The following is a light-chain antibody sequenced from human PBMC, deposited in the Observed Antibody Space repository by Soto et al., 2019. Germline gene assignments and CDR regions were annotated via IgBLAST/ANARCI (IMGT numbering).Light chain of an antibody. CDR1: QSVLYSSNNKNY. Sequence: DIVMTQSPDSLAVSLGERATINCKSSQSVLYSSNNKNYLAWYQQKPGQPPNLLIYWASTRESGVPDRFSGSGSGTDITLTISSLQAEDVAVYYCQQYYNTPQTFGQGTKVEIK. CDR3: QQYYNTPQT. J-gene: IGKJ1*01. V-gene: IGKV4-1*01. CDR2: WAS.